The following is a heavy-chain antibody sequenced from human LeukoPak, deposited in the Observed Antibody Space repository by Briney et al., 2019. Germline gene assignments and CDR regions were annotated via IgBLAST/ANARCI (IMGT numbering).Heavy chain of an antibody. J-gene: IGHJ4*02. CDR3: ARDQGDY. V-gene: IGHV4-59*11. Sequence: SETLSLTCSVSGGALSSHFWSWIRQPPGKGLEWIGYIYSSGITNYNPSLKSRVTISLDTSKNHFSLKLSSVTAADTAVYYCARDQGDYWGQGTLVTVSS. CDR2: IYSSGIT. CDR1: GGALSSHF.